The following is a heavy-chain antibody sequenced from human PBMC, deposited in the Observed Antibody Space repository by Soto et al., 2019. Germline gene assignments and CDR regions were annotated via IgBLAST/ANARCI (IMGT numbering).Heavy chain of an antibody. Sequence: SETLSLTCPVSGGSISSYYWSWIRQPPGKGLEWIGYIYYSGSTNYNPSLKSRVTISVDTSKNQFSLKLSSVTAADTAVYYCARAGCSGGSCYPEGYWGQGTLVTVSS. CDR1: GGSISSYY. CDR3: ARAGCSGGSCYPEGY. J-gene: IGHJ4*02. CDR2: IYYSGST. V-gene: IGHV4-59*01. D-gene: IGHD2-15*01.